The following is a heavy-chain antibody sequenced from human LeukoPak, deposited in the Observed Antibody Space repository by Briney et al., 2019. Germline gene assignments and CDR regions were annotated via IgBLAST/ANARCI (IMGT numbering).Heavy chain of an antibody. J-gene: IGHJ6*02. D-gene: IGHD3-10*01. CDR3: ARDLYYGSGSYYRYYYGMDV. Sequence: SVKVSCKASGGIFSSYAISWVRQAPGQGLEWMGGIIPIFGTANYAQKFQGRVTITADESTSTAYMELSSLRSEDTAVYYCARDLYYGSGSYYRYYYGMDVWGQGTTVTVSS. CDR2: IIPIFGTA. CDR1: GGIFSSYA. V-gene: IGHV1-69*01.